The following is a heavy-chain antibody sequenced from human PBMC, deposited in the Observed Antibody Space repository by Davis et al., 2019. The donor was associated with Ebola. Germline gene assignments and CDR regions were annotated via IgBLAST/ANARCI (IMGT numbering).Heavy chain of an antibody. V-gene: IGHV3-7*03. CDR1: RFSFSSYW. CDR2: IKQDGSEK. CDR3: ARGPPGRNAGKFDF. D-gene: IGHD1-1*01. J-gene: IGHJ4*02. Sequence: PGGSLRLSCAASRFSFSSYWMSWVRQAPGKGLEWVANIKQDGSEKYYVDSVKGRFTISRDNAKHSLYLQMNSLRADDTAVYYCARGPPGRNAGKFDFWGQGALVTVS.